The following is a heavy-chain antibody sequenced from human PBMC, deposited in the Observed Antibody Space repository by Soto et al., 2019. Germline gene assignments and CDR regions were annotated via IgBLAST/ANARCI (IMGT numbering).Heavy chain of an antibody. J-gene: IGHJ5*02. CDR3: VRGGGGGLFDP. V-gene: IGHV3-11*06. D-gene: IGHD2-15*01. Sequence: GGSLRLSCAGSGFTFGESYMSWVRQAPGKGLEWLSYISPGSRYPAYADSVKGRFTISRDNAKRSLYLQMMSLTAEDTAIYYCVRGGGGGLFDPWGQGTMVTVSS. CDR1: GFTFGESY. CDR2: ISPGSRYP.